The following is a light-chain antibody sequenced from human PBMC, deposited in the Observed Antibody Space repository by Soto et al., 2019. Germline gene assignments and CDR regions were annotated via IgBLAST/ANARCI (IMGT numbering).Light chain of an antibody. V-gene: IGLV3-21*02. CDR2: DDS. Sequence: SSELTHPPSLSVAPGQTARITCGGNHPGSKSVHGDQQQPGQAPVLVVYDDSDRPSGIPERFSGSNSGNTATLTISRVEAGDEAEYYCQVWDSSSDHPVFGGGTQLTVL. CDR1: HPGSKS. J-gene: IGLJ3*02. CDR3: QVWDSSSDHPV.